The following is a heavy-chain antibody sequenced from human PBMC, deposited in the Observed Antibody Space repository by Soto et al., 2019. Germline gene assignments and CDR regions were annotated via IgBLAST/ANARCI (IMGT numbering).Heavy chain of an antibody. CDR1: GYTFTSTW. V-gene: IGHV1-46*01. CDR2: FNLSGGTT. D-gene: IGHD3-22*01. J-gene: IGHJ5*01. CDR3: ARDQSHSSDQSYRNTYWWLDS. Sequence: GASVKVSCKASGYTFTSTWMHWVRQAPGQGLEWVGVFNLSGGTTIYAENFQGRVTMTRDTSTATDYIELSSLRSEDTAMYYCARDQSHSSDQSYRNTYWWLDSWGQGTLVTSPQ.